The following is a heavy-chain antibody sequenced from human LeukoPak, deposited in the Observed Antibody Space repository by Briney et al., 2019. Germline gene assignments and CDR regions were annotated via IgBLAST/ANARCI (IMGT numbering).Heavy chain of an antibody. Sequence: SETLSLTCTVSGGSISSGGYYWSWIRQPPGKGLEWIGYIYYSGSTNYNPSLKSRVTISVDTSKNQFSLKLSSVTAADTAVYYCARSTYYYDSSGYYEPTFDYWGQGTLVTVSS. V-gene: IGHV4-61*08. CDR2: IYYSGST. CDR3: ARSTYYYDSSGYYEPTFDY. CDR1: GGSISSGGYY. J-gene: IGHJ4*02. D-gene: IGHD3-22*01.